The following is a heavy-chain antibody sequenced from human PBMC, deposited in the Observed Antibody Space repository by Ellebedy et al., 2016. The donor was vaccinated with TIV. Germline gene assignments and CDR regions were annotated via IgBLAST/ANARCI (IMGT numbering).Heavy chain of an antibody. V-gene: IGHV4-4*07. CDR3: AKDMKHGRADSWFDP. CDR1: GGSLGGYY. J-gene: IGHJ5*02. CDR2: IYIYGNT. Sequence: MPSETLSLTCTVSGGSLGGYYWSWIRQSAEKGLEWIGRIYIYGNTDYHHSFKSRVTMSVEASKNQFSLKMTSVPAADTALYFCAKDMKHGRADSWFDPWGQGTLVIVSS.